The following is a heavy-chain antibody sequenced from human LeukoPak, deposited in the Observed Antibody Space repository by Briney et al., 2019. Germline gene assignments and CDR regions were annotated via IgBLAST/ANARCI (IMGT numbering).Heavy chain of an antibody. J-gene: IGHJ4*02. CDR3: ASPGGYSYGRDGFDY. V-gene: IGHV1-69*04. CDR2: IIPIFGIA. Sequence: SVKVSCKASGGTFSSYAISWVRQAPGQGLEWMGRIIPIFGIANYAQKFQGRVAITADKSTSTAYMELSSLRSEDTAVYYCASPGGYSYGRDGFDYWGQGTLVTVSS. CDR1: GGTFSSYA. D-gene: IGHD5-18*01.